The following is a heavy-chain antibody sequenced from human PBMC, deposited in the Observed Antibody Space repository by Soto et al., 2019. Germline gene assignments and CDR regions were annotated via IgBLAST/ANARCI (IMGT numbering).Heavy chain of an antibody. V-gene: IGHV1-8*01. Sequence: ASVHVSCKASGYSFTSLDINWVRQTAGQGLEWMGWMQPSTGRTGYAQKFQGRVTMTRDTSINTAYMELTTLTSDDTAFYYCARGVSAGVDYWGQGTLVTVS. CDR2: MQPSTGRT. D-gene: IGHD1-26*01. J-gene: IGHJ4*02. CDR3: ARGVSAGVDY. CDR1: GYSFTSLD.